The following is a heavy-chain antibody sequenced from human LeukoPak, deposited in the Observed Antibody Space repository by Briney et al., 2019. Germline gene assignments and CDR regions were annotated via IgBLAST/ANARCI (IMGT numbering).Heavy chain of an antibody. D-gene: IGHD1-26*01. CDR1: GFGFGNYA. CDR3: ARTGVGGGYRFDY. Sequence: PGGPLRLFCGGTGFGFGNYAIPGVRRAPGKGLEWVSGISGSGGSTYYADSVRGRFTISRDNSKNTFDVQMNSLRAEDTAIYYCARTGVGGGYRFDYWGQGTLVTVSS. CDR2: ISGSGGST. V-gene: IGHV3-23*01. J-gene: IGHJ4*02.